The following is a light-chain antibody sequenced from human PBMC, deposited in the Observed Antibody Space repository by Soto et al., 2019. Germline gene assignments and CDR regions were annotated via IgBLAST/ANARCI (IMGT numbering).Light chain of an antibody. CDR2: EVS. CDR1: SSDVGGYNY. V-gene: IGLV2-8*01. J-gene: IGLJ1*01. Sequence: QPALTQPPSASGSPGQSVTISCTGTSSDVGGYNYVSWYQLHPGKAPKLMIYEVSKRPSGVPDRFSGSKSGNTASLTVSGLQAEDEADYYCSSYAGSNNYVFGTGTKVTVL. CDR3: SSYAGSNNYV.